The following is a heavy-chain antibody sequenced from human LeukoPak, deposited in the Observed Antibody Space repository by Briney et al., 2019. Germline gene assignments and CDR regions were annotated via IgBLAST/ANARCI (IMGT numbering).Heavy chain of an antibody. CDR3: AKETAYGSSFDY. J-gene: IGHJ4*02. V-gene: IGHV3-23*01. Sequence: PGGALRLSSAASGFALSNYSMTWVLQAPGKGLGWVSHISGRGVSTYSADSLKGRFTISTYKSNSTLYVQMNSLRAEDMAVSYFAKETAYGSSFDYWGQGTLVTVSS. CDR1: GFALSNYS. D-gene: IGHD6-13*01. CDR2: ISGRGVST.